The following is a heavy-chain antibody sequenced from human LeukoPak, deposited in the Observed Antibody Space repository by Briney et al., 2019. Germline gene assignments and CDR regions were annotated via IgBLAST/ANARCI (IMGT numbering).Heavy chain of an antibody. Sequence: PGGSLRLSCAASGFTLSSYWMSWVRQAPGKGLEWVANIKQDGSEKDYVDSVKGRFTISRDNAKNSLHLQMNSLRAEDTAVYYCARYCGGDCYGMDVWGQGTTVTVSS. V-gene: IGHV3-7*01. CDR1: GFTLSSYW. D-gene: IGHD2-21*01. J-gene: IGHJ6*02. CDR3: ARYCGGDCYGMDV. CDR2: IKQDGSEK.